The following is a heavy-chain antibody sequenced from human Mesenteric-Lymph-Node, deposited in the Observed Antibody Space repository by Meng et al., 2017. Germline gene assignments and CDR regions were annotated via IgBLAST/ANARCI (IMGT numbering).Heavy chain of an antibody. CDR3: ASSANFDWLLIAHRRHYYGMDV. Sequence: SVKVSCKASGGTFSSYAISWVRQAPGQGLEWMGGIIPIFGTANYAQKFQGRVTITTDESTSTAYMELSSLRSEDTAVYYCASSANFDWLLIAHRRHYYGMDVWGQGTTVTVSS. D-gene: IGHD3-9*01. CDR1: GGTFSSYA. V-gene: IGHV1-69*05. J-gene: IGHJ6*02. CDR2: IIPIFGTA.